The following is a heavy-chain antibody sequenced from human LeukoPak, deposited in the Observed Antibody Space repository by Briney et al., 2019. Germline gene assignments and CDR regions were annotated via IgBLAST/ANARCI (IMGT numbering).Heavy chain of an antibody. CDR3: AAGLHGGSYHLDY. CDR2: IVVGSGNT. V-gene: IGHV1-58*02. CDR1: GFTFTSSA. J-gene: IGHJ4*02. D-gene: IGHD1-26*01. Sequence: ASVKVSCKASGFTFTSSAMQWVRQARGQRLEWIGWIVVGSGNTNYAQKFQERVTITRDMSTRTAYMELSSLRSEDTAVYYCAAGLHGGSYHLDYWGQGTLVTVSS.